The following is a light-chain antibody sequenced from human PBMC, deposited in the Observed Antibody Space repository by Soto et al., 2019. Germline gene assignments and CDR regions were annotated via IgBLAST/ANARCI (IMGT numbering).Light chain of an antibody. V-gene: IGLV6-57*04. Sequence: NFMLTQPHSVSESPGKTVTISCTRSSGSIASNYVQWYQQRPGSAPTTVIYEDNQRPSGVPDRFSGSIDSSSNSASLTISGLKTEDEAHYYCQSYDSSKGVVFGGGTKLTVL. J-gene: IGLJ2*01. CDR2: EDN. CDR3: QSYDSSKGVV. CDR1: SGSIASNY.